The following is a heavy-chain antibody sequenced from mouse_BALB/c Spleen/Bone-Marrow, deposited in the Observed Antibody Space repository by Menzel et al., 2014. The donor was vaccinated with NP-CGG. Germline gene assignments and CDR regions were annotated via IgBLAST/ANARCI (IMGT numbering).Heavy chain of an antibody. J-gene: IGHJ3*01. CDR2: MYPGGDYT. CDR3: ARWYDGYYWFAY. Sequence: VQLQQSGAELVRPGTSVKISCKASGYTFTNYWLGWVKQRPGHGLEWIGDMYPGGDYTKYNGKFKGKATLTADTSSSTAYMQLSSLTSEDSGVYFCARWYDGYYWFAYWGQGTLVTVSA. V-gene: IGHV1-63*02. CDR1: GYTFTNYW. D-gene: IGHD2-3*01.